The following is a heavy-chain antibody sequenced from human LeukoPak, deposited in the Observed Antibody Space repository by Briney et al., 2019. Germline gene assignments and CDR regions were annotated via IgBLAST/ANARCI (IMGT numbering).Heavy chain of an antibody. CDR1: GASIDSGRYY. CDR2: IHYSGTT. D-gene: IGHD4-11*01. Sequence: SETLSLTCTVSGASIDSGRYYWGWIRQPPGKGLEWIGSIHYSGTTYYNPSLKSRVTISIDTSNNQFSLKLSSVTAADTAVYYCARGTPYNPWGQGTLVTDSS. CDR3: ARGTPYNP. J-gene: IGHJ5*02. V-gene: IGHV4-39*07.